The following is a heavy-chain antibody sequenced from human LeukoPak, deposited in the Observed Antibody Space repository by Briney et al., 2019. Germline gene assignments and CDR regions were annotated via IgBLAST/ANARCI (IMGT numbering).Heavy chain of an antibody. J-gene: IGHJ4*02. V-gene: IGHV3-20*04. CDR1: GFTFDDYY. CDR2: INWNGGST. D-gene: IGHD6-19*01. CDR3: ARVRDIAVAGTDY. Sequence: GGSLRLSCAASGFTFDDYYMSWVRQAPGKGLEWFSGINWNGGSTNYADSVKGRFTISRDNAKNSLYLQMNSLRAEDTALYYCARVRDIAVAGTDYWGQGTLVTVSS.